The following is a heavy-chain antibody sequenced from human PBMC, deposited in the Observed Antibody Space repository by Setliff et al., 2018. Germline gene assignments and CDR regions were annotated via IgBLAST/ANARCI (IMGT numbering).Heavy chain of an antibody. J-gene: IGHJ6*03. CDR3: VREGVDSRSSTDYRYYMDV. CDR2: TIPMFGTT. V-gene: IGHV1-69*05. D-gene: IGHD3-22*01. CDR1: GYTFTSYG. Sequence: SVKVSCKASGYTFTSYGVSWVRQAPGQGLEWMGGTIPMFGTTSYARQFQGRVTIITDESTSTAYKHLSSLGSEDTAVYYCVREGVDSRSSTDYRYYMDVWGKGTTVTVSS.